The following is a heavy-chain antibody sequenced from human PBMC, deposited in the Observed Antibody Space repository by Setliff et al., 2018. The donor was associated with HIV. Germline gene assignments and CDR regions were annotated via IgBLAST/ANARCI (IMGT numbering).Heavy chain of an antibody. Sequence: PSVKVSCKASGYTFTSYGISWVRQAPGQGLEWMGWISASNGNTNYAQKIQGRVTMTTDTSTSAAYMELRSLRSDDTAVYYCARDGSLYSSGWYFDYWGQGTLVTVSS. CDR2: ISASNGNT. J-gene: IGHJ4*02. V-gene: IGHV1-18*01. CDR3: ARDGSLYSSGWYFDY. CDR1: GYTFTSYG. D-gene: IGHD6-19*01.